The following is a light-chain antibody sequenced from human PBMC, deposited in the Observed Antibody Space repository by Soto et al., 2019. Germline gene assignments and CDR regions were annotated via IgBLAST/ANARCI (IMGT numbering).Light chain of an antibody. CDR3: QQSYSTPRIT. CDR1: QSISSY. Sequence: DIQMTQSPSSLSASVGARVTITCRASQSISSYLNWYQQKPGKAPKLLIYAASSLQSGVPSRFSGSGSGTDFTLTISSLQPEDFATYYCQQSYSTPRITVGQGTRLEIK. V-gene: IGKV1-39*01. CDR2: AAS. J-gene: IGKJ5*01.